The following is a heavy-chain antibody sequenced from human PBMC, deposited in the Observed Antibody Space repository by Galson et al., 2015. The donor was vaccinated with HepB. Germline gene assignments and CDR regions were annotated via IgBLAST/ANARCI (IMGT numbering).Heavy chain of an antibody. V-gene: IGHV3-7*03. J-gene: IGHJ5*02. D-gene: IGHD2-2*01. CDR1: GFSFSSYC. Sequence: SLRLSCAGSGFSFSSYCMSWVRQASEKGLEWVANIKQDGSEKYYVDSVKGRFTISRDSARNSVYLQMSSLRAEDTAIYYCARVPYSSTSPRFDPWGQGTLVTVSS. CDR2: IKQDGSEK. CDR3: ARVPYSSTSPRFDP.